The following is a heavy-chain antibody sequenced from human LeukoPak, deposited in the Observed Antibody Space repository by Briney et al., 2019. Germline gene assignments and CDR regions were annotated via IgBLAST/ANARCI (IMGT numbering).Heavy chain of an antibody. V-gene: IGHV3-30*02. CDR3: AKDRCSNGIGCYYYYMDV. CDR1: GFTFSSYG. J-gene: IGHJ6*03. CDR2: IQVDGSNE. Sequence: PGGSLRLSCAASGFTFSSYGMHWVRQAPGKGLEWVAYIQVDGSNEQYADSVKGRFSISRDSSKNILYLQMNSLRAEDTAVYYCAKDRCSNGIGCYYYYMDVWGKGTTVTISS. D-gene: IGHD2-8*01.